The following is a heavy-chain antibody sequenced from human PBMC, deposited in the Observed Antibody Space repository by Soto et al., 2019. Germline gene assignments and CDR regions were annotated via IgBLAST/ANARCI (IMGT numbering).Heavy chain of an antibody. V-gene: IGHV3-74*03. Sequence: EVQLVESGGGLVQPGGSLRLSCAASGFTFSSYWIHWVRQAPGKGPVWVSRINVDGNTMYADSVKGRFTISRDNAKNTLYLQMNSLRAEDTAVYYCARDRGYGTPFDYWGQGTLVTVSS. CDR3: ARDRGYGTPFDY. D-gene: IGHD5-12*01. CDR1: GFTFSSYW. CDR2: INVDGNT. J-gene: IGHJ4*02.